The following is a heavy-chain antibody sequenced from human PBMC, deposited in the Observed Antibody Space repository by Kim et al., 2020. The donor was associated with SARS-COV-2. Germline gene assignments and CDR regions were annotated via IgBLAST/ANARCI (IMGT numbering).Heavy chain of an antibody. V-gene: IGHV3-74*01. CDR2: INSDGSST. D-gene: IGHD1-26*01. CDR3: AIGSSRSYYGIDY. CDR1: GFTFSSYW. J-gene: IGHJ4*02. Sequence: GGSLRLSCAASGFTFSSYWMHWVRQAPGKGLVWVSRINSDGSSTSYADSVKGRFTISRDNAKNTLYLQMNSLRAEDTAVYYCAIGSSRSYYGIDYWGQGNLVTVSS.